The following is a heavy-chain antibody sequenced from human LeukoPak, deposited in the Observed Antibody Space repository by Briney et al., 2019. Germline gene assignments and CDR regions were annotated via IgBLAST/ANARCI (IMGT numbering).Heavy chain of an antibody. CDR1: GFIFSGYS. V-gene: IGHV3-21*01. D-gene: IGHD2-2*01. J-gene: IGHJ1*01. Sequence: GGSLRLSCAASGFIFSGYSMNWVRQAPGRGLEWVSSISASDTYINYADSLKGRFTISRENAKNSLYLQMNSLRAEDTAVYYCAREPSGGYCSSSSCSRYFQHWSQGTLVTVSS. CDR3: AREPSGGYCSSSSCSRYFQH. CDR2: ISASDTYI.